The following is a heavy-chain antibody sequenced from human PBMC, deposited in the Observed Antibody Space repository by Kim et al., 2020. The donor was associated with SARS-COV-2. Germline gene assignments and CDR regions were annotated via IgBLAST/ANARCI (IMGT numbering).Heavy chain of an antibody. D-gene: IGHD3-22*01. CDR1: GGSFSGYY. CDR3: ARAGRGVRYDSSGYYRN. Sequence: SETLSLTCAVYGGSFSGYYWSWIRQPPGKGLEWIGEINHSGSTNYNPSLKSRVTISVDTSKNQFSLKLSSVTAADTAVYYCARAGRGVRYDSSGYYRNWGQGTLVTVSS. J-gene: IGHJ4*02. V-gene: IGHV4-34*01. CDR2: INHSGST.